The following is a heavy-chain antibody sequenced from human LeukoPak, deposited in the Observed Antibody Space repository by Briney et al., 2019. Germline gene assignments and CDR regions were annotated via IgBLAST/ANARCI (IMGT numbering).Heavy chain of an antibody. CDR2: ISSSSSYT. V-gene: IGHV3-11*06. Sequence: TGGSLRLSCAASGFTISSNYMSWVRQAPGKGLEWVSYISSSSSYTNYADSVKGRFTISRDNAKNSLYLQMNSLRAEDTAVYYCARDLGYCSSTSCSDAFDIWGQGTMVTVSS. CDR3: ARDLGYCSSTSCSDAFDI. D-gene: IGHD2-2*01. CDR1: GFTISSNY. J-gene: IGHJ3*02.